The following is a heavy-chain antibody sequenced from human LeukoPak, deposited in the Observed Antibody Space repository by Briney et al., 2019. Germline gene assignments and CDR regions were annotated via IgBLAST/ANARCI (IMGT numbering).Heavy chain of an antibody. CDR2: ISGSGGST. J-gene: IGHJ4*02. Sequence: GGSLRLSCTASGFTFSSYAMSWVRQAPGKGLEWVSAISGSGGSTYYADSVKGRFTISRDNSKNTLYLQMNSLRAEDTAVYYCAKRYSSSWYLWRFDYWGQGTLVTVSS. V-gene: IGHV3-23*01. D-gene: IGHD6-13*01. CDR1: GFTFSSYA. CDR3: AKRYSSSWYLWRFDY.